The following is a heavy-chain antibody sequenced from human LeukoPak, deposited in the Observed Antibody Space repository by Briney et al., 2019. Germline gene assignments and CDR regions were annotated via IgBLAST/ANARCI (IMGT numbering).Heavy chain of an antibody. CDR2: INHSGST. CDR1: GGSFSDYY. Sequence: SETLSLTCAVYGGSFSDYYWSWIRQPPGKGLEWIGEINHSGSTNYNPALKSRVTTSVDTSKNQFSLKLSSVTGADTAVYYCGGAPDGYNFNDHWGQGTLVTVSS. V-gene: IGHV4-34*01. J-gene: IGHJ4*02. D-gene: IGHD5-24*01. CDR3: GGAPDGYNFNDH.